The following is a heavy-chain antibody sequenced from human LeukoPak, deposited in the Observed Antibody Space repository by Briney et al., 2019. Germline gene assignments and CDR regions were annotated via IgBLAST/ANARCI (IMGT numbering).Heavy chain of an antibody. V-gene: IGHV3-33*01. Sequence: PGGSLRLSCAASGFTFRSYGMHWVRQAPGKGLEWVAIIWHDGTNKYYADSVKGRFTISRDNSKNTLYLQMNSLRVEDTAVYYCASGRMVRGVTISYYFDYWGQGTLVTVPS. CDR3: ASGRMVRGVTISYYFDY. CDR2: IWHDGTNK. J-gene: IGHJ4*02. CDR1: GFTFRSYG. D-gene: IGHD3-10*01.